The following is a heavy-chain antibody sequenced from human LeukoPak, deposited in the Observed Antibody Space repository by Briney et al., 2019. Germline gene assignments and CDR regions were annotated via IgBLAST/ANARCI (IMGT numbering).Heavy chain of an antibody. CDR1: GGSISSGSYY. V-gene: IGHV4-61*02. J-gene: IGHJ3*02. CDR2: IYTSGST. CDR3: ARDWTMDDAFGI. D-gene: IGHD3/OR15-3a*01. Sequence: KPSETLSLTCTVSGGSISSGSYYWSWIRQPAGKGLERIGRIYTSGSTNYNPSLKSRVTISVDTSKNQFSLKLSSVTAADTAVYYCARDWTMDDAFGIWGQGTMVTVSS.